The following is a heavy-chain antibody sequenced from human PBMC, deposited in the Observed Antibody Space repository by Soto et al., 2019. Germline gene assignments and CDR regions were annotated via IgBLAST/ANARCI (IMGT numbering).Heavy chain of an antibody. D-gene: IGHD6-25*01. CDR3: ATLPATTILTDY. CDR2: IYYSDSI. CDR1: GGSISSYY. V-gene: IGHV4-59*12. Sequence: SETLSLTCTVSGGSISSYYWSWIRQPPGKGLEWIGYIYYSDSINYNPSIKSRVIISEDTSKNQFYLKLSSVTAADTAVYYCATLPATTILTDYWGQGTLVTVSS. J-gene: IGHJ4*02.